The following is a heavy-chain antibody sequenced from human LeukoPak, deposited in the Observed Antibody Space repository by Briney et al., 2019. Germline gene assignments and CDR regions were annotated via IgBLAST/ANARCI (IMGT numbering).Heavy chain of an antibody. D-gene: IGHD2-2*01. CDR1: GFTFSSYS. J-gene: IGHJ3*02. Sequence: SGGSLRLSCAASGFTFSSYSMNWVRQAPGKGLEWVSSISSSSSYIYYADSVKGRFTISRDNAKNSLYLQMNSLRAEDTAVYYCARDRYQLHAFDIWGQGTMVTVSS. CDR3: ARDRYQLHAFDI. CDR2: ISSSSSYI. V-gene: IGHV3-21*01.